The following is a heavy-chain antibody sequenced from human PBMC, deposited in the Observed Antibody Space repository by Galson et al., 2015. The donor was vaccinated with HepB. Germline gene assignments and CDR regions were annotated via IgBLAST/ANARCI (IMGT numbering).Heavy chain of an antibody. D-gene: IGHD6-13*01. V-gene: IGHV5-10-1*01. CDR1: GYSFTSYW. CDR3: ARRGGSWPRKPYYGMDV. Sequence: QSGAEVKKPGESLRISCKGSGYSFTSYWISWVRQMPGKGLEWMGRIDPSDSYTNYSPSFQGHVTISADKSISTAYLQWSSLKASDTAMYYCARRGGSWPRKPYYGMDVWGQGTTVTVSS. CDR2: IDPSDSYT. J-gene: IGHJ6*02.